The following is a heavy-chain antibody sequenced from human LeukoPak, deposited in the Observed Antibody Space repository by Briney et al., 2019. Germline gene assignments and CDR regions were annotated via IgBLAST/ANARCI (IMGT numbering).Heavy chain of an antibody. CDR2: IKEDGSGK. J-gene: IGHJ4*02. Sequence: PGGSLRLSCAASGFTFNGHWMTWVRQAPGKGLEWVVNIKEDGSGKYYVDSVKGRFTISRDNAKNSLYLQMNSLRAEDTAMYYCARHIPRGNNFFDYWGQGTLVTVSS. V-gene: IGHV3-7*01. D-gene: IGHD3-16*01. CDR1: GFTFNGHW. CDR3: ARHIPRGNNFFDY.